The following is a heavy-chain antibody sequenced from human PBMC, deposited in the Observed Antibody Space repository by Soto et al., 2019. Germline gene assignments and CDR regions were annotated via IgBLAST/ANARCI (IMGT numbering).Heavy chain of an antibody. D-gene: IGHD3-10*01. CDR1: GGSISSSSYY. CDR3: ASQLTLGGRIIMLRGGF. CDR2: IYYTGST. V-gene: IGHV4-39*01. J-gene: IGHJ4*02. Sequence: SETLSLTCTVSGGSISSSSYYWGWIRQPPGKGLEWIGSIYYTGSTYYNPSLKSRVTISVDTSKNQFSLKLSSVTAADTAVYYCASQLTLGGRIIMLRGGFWGQGTLVTVSS.